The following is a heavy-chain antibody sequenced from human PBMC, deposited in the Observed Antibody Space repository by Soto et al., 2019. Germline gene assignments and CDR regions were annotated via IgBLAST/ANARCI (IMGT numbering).Heavy chain of an antibody. CDR1: GGSFSGYY. Sequence: QVQLQQWGAGLLKPSETLSLTCAVYGGSFSGYYWSWIRQPPGKGLEWIGEINHSGSTNYNPSLKSRVTISVDTSKNQFSLKLSSVTAADTAVYYCARVGFSSPLAAFDYWGQVTLVTVSS. CDR3: ARVGFSSPLAAFDY. J-gene: IGHJ4*02. CDR2: INHSGST. D-gene: IGHD6-19*01. V-gene: IGHV4-34*01.